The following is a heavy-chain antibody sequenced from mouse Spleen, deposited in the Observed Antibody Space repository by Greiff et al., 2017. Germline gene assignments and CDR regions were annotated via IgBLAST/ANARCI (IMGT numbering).Heavy chain of an antibody. CDR3: AVFYGDWTYYAMDY. CDR2: IDPEDGET. D-gene: IGHD2-13*01. V-gene: IGHV14-2*01. Sequence: EVMLVESGAELVKPGASVKLSCTASGFNIKDYYMHWVKQRTEQGLEWIGRIDPEDGETKYAPKFQGKATITADTSSNTAYLQLSSLTSEDTAVYYCAVFYGDWTYYAMDYWGQGTSVTVSS. J-gene: IGHJ4*01. CDR1: GFNIKDYY.